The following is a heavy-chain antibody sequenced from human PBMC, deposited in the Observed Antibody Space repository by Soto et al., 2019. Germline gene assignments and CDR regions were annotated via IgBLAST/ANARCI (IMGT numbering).Heavy chain of an antibody. J-gene: IGHJ4*02. CDR3: ARGAFAGIGQVDTAMVGDY. D-gene: IGHD5-18*01. CDR2: INHSGST. V-gene: IGHV4-34*01. Sequence: SETLSLTCAVYGGSFSGYYWSWIRQPPGKGLEWIGEINHSGSTNYNPSLKSRVTISVDTSKNQFSLKLSSVTAADTAVYYCARGAFAGIGQVDTAMVGDYWGQGTLVTVSS. CDR1: GGSFSGYY.